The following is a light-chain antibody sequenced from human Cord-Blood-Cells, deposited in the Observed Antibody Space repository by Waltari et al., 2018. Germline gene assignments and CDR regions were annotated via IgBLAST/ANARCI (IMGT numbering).Light chain of an antibody. Sequence: IVLTQSPGTLSLSPGERATLSCRASQSVSSSYLAWNQQKPGQAPRLLIYGASSRATGIPDRFSGSGSGTDFTLTISRLEPEDFAVYYCQQYGSSPHTFGQGTKLEIK. V-gene: IGKV3-20*01. CDR3: QQYGSSPHT. CDR2: GAS. CDR1: QSVSSSY. J-gene: IGKJ2*01.